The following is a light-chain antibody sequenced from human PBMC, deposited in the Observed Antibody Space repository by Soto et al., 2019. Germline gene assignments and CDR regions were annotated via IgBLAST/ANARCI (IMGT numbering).Light chain of an antibody. V-gene: IGKV3-20*01. CDR2: GAS. CDR1: QSVSSSY. J-gene: IGKJ4*01. Sequence: EIVLTQSPGTLSLSPGERATLSCRASQSVSSSYLAWYQQKPGQAPRLVIYGASSRASAVPDRFRGSGAGADVNLTISSLAPEQFAVDSCQTYGYSSLPFCGGTMVDIK. CDR3: QTYGYSSLP.